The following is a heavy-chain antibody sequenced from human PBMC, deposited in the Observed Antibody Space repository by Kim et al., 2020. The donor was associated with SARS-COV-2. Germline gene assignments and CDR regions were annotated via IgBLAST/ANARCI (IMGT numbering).Heavy chain of an antibody. CDR2: T. CDR3: ARTDYGGNLSY. D-gene: IGHD4-17*01. Sequence: TYYNPALKSRVTISVGTSKNQFSLKLSSVTAADTAVYYCARTDYGGNLSYWGQGTLVTVSS. V-gene: IGHV4-31*02. J-gene: IGHJ4*02.